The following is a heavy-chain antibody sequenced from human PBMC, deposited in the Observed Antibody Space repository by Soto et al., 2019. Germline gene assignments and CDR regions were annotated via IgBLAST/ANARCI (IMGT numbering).Heavy chain of an antibody. J-gene: IGHJ4*02. CDR3: ARRGIAVAVTS. CDR2: IYYSGST. D-gene: IGHD6-19*01. V-gene: IGHV4-39*01. Sequence: QLQLQESGPGLVKPSETLSLSCTVSGGYIRSTIYYWGWIRQPPGKGLEWIGSIYYSGSTYYNPSLKSRGTIAVDKSKTQFSLKRSSVTAADAYVYYSARRGIAVAVTSWGQGTLVTVSS. CDR1: GGYIRSTIYY.